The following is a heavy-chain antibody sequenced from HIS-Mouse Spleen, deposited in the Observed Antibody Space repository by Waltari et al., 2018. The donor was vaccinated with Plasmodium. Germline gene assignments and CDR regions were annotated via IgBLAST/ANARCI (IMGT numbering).Heavy chain of an antibody. CDR3: ARDRYSSSWYYYYYYGMDV. Sequence: QVQLQQWGAGLLKPSETLSLTCAVYGGSLRGYYWSWIRQPPGKGLEWIGEIKHSGSTNYNPSLKSRVTISVDTSKNQFSLKLSSVTAADTAVYYCARDRYSSSWYYYYYYGMDVWGQGTTVTVSS. J-gene: IGHJ6*02. V-gene: IGHV4-34*01. CDR2: IKHSGST. D-gene: IGHD6-13*01. CDR1: GGSLRGYY.